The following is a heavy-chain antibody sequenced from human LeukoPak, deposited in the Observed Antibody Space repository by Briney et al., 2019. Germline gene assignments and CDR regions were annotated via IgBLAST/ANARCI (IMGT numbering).Heavy chain of an antibody. V-gene: IGHV4-39*01. CDR2: IYYSGST. Sequence: SETLSLTCTVSGGSISSSSYYWGWIRQPPGKGLEWIGSIYYSGSTYYNPSLKSRVTISVDTSKNQFSLKLSSVTAADTAVYYCARPGVEVSRPWYNWNDVPALDAFDIWGQGTMVTVSS. D-gene: IGHD1-20*01. CDR3: ARPGVEVSRPWYNWNDVPALDAFDI. J-gene: IGHJ3*02. CDR1: GGSISSSSYY.